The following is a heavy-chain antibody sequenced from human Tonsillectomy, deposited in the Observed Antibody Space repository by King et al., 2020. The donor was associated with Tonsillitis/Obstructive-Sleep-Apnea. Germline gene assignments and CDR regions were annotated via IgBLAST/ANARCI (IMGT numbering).Heavy chain of an antibody. CDR1: GFTFSSYA. CDR2: ISTSGGST. V-gene: IGHV3-23*04. Sequence: DVQLVESGGGLVQPGGSLRLSCAASGFTFSSYAMSWVRQAPGKGLEWVSVISTSGGSTYYADSVKGRFTISRDNSKNTLYLQMNSLRAEDTAVYYCANTPDYYYSGRYSPFDHWGQGTLVTVSS. D-gene: IGHD3-10*01. CDR3: ANTPDYYYSGRYSPFDH. J-gene: IGHJ4*02.